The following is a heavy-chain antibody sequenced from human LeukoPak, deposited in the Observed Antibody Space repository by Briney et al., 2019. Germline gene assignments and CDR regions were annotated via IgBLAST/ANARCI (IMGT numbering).Heavy chain of an antibody. D-gene: IGHD3-10*01. CDR2: VYHSGST. J-gene: IGHJ4*02. V-gene: IGHV4-59*01. Sequence: SETLSLTCTVSGGSISSYFWSWIRRPPGKGLEWIGYVYHSGSTNYNPSLKSRVTISVDTSKKQFSLKLSSVTAADTAVYYCARDGYGGVDSWGQGTLVTVSS. CDR3: ARDGYGGVDS. CDR1: GGSISSYF.